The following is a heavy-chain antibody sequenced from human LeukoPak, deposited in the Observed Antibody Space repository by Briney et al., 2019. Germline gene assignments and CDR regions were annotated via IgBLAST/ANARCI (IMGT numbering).Heavy chain of an antibody. CDR3: ARGYYYDSSGYHFDY. Sequence: SETLSLTCTVSGGSISSGSYYWSWIRQPAGKGLEWIGRIYTSGSTNYNPSLKSRVTISVDTSKNQFSLKLSSVTAADTAVYYCARGYYYDSSGYHFDYWGQGTLVTVSS. CDR1: GGSISSGSYY. V-gene: IGHV4-61*02. J-gene: IGHJ4*02. CDR2: IYTSGST. D-gene: IGHD3-22*01.